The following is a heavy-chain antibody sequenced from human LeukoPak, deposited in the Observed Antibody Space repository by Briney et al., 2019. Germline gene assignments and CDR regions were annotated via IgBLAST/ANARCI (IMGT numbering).Heavy chain of an antibody. D-gene: IGHD3-16*02. J-gene: IGHJ4*02. CDR3: ARSLYDYVWGSYRPTGYYFDY. V-gene: IGHV4-34*01. CDR1: GGSFSVHY. CDR2: INHSGST. Sequence: PSETLSLTCALYGGSFSVHYWSWIRQPPGKGLEWSGEINHSGSTHYNPSLKSRVTISVDTSKNQFSLKLSSVTAADTAVYYCARSLYDYVWGSYRPTGYYFDYWGQGTLVTVSS.